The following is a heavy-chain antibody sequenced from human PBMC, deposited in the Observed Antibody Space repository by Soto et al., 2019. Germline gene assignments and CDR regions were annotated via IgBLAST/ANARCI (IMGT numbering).Heavy chain of an antibody. Sequence: ASETPSLTCAVSGYSISSGYYWGWIRQPPGKGLEWIGSIYHSGSTYYNPSLKSRVTISVDTSKNQFSLKLSSVTAADTAVYYCARVKGLQHRGLNRYDPWGQGTLVSVSS. CDR3: ARVKGLQHRGLNRYDP. J-gene: IGHJ5*02. CDR1: GYSISSGYY. V-gene: IGHV4-38-2*01. D-gene: IGHD2-21*02. CDR2: IYHSGST.